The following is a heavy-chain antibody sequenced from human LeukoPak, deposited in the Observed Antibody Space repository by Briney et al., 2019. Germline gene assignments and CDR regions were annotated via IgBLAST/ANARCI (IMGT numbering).Heavy chain of an antibody. CDR2: INPNSGGT. D-gene: IGHD6-19*01. CDR1: GYTFTGYY. CDR3: ARGDGVGSGLDY. Sequence: GASVKVSCKASGYTFTGYYMHWVRQAPGQGLEWMGWINPNSGGTNYAQKFQGRVTMTRDTSISTVYMELSSLRSEDTAVYYCARGDGVGSGLDYWGQGTLVTVSS. J-gene: IGHJ4*02. V-gene: IGHV1-2*02.